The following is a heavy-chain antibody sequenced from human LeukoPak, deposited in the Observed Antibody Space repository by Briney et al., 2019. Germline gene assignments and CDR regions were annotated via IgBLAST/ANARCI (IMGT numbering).Heavy chain of an antibody. CDR2: ISHTGTT. Sequence: SETLSLTCAVSGYSITSDYNWGWIRQPPGKGLEWVGTISHTGTTYYNPSLKSRVTISIDTSDQFSVKLTSVTAADTAVYYCARFESTSGRGFDPWVQGTLVTVSS. CDR3: ARFESTSGRGFDP. CDR1: GYSITSDYN. D-gene: IGHD2-2*01. J-gene: IGHJ5*02. V-gene: IGHV4-38-2*01.